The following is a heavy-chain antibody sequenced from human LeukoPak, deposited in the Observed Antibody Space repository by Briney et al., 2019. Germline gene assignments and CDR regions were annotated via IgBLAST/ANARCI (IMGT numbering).Heavy chain of an antibody. D-gene: IGHD6-13*01. CDR1: GFTFSDYY. CDR2: ISGSGSTI. Sequence: GGSLRLSCAPSGFTFSDYYMSWIRQAPGKGLEWVSYISGSGSTISYADSVKGRFTISRDNAKNSLYLLMNSLRAEDTAVYDCARAPYSSSWYYFDYWGQGTLVTVSS. J-gene: IGHJ4*02. V-gene: IGHV3-11*01. CDR3: ARAPYSSSWYYFDY.